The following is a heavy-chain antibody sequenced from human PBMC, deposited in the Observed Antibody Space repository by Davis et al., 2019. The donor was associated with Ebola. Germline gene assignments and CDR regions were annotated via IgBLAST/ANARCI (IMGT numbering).Heavy chain of an antibody. J-gene: IGHJ5*02. CDR2: ISAYNGNT. CDR1: GYTFTGYY. CDR3: ARDYWGTSSSFNWFDP. V-gene: IGHV1-18*04. D-gene: IGHD6-6*01. Sequence: AASVKVSCKASGYTFTGYYMHWVRQAPGQGLEWMGWISAYNGNTNYAQKLQGRVTMTTDTSTSTAYMELRSLRSDDTAVYYCARDYWGTSSSFNWFDPWGQGTLVTVSS.